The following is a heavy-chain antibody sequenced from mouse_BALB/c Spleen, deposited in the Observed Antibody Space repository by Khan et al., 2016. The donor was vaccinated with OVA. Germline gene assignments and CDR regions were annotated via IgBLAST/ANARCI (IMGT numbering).Heavy chain of an antibody. V-gene: IGHV3-2*02. J-gene: IGHJ2*01. CDR2: ISYSGNT. Sequence: EVELVESGPGLVKPSQSLSLTCTVTGYSITTDYVWNWIRQFPGSKLEWMGHISYSGNTKYNPSLKSRISITRDTSKNQFFLQLKSVTTEDTARYYCARIFGGDFDYWGQGTTLTVSS. CDR1: GYSITTDYV. D-gene: IGHD1-1*02. CDR3: ARIFGGDFDY.